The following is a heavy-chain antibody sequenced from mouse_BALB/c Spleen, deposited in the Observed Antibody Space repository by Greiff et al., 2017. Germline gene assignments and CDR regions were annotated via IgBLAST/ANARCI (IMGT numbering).Heavy chain of an antibody. J-gene: IGHJ4*01. V-gene: IGHV2-6-7*01. CDR2: IWGDGST. CDR3: AREYDYSYAMDY. Sequence: QVQLKQSGPGLVAPSQSLSITCTVSGFSLTGYGVNWVRQPPGKGLEWLGMIWGDGSTDYNSAIKSRLSISKDNSKNQVFLKMNSLQTDDTARYYCAREYDYSYAMDYWGQGTSVTVSS. D-gene: IGHD2-4*01. CDR1: GFSLTGYG.